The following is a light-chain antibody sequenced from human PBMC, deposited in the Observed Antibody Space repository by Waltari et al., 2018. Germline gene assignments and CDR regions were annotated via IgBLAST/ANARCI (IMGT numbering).Light chain of an antibody. CDR3: YSSAMSAFVV. Sequence: QSSLTQPASVSGSPGQSITISCTGTSSDIGSYNFVAWYQHHPGKAPKLILYEVPKRPSGVSDRFSGSKSGNTASLTISGLQAEDDADYYCYSSAMSAFVVFGGGTKLTVL. J-gene: IGLJ3*02. CDR2: EVP. V-gene: IGLV2-23*02. CDR1: SSDIGSYNF.